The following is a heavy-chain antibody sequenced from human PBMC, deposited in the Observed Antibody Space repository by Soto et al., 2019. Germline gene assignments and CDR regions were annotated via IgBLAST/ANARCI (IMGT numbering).Heavy chain of an antibody. CDR1: GYTFTSYD. J-gene: IGHJ4*02. CDR2: VNPNSGNT. Sequence: ASVKVSCKASGYTFTSYDVMWVRQATGQGLEWMGWVNPNSGNTDSAQKFQGRVTMTWDTSINTAYMELRILRSEDTAVYYCARGYYDTSGYYPIDFWGQGTLVTVSS. V-gene: IGHV1-8*01. D-gene: IGHD3-22*01. CDR3: ARGYYDTSGYYPIDF.